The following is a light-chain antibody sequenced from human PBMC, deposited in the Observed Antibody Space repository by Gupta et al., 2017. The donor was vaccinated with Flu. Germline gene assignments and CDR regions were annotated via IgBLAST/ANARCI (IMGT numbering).Light chain of an antibody. J-gene: IGLJ2*01. Sequence: SVLTQPPSASGGPGQTARITCAGHKIKSKTVHWYQQKPGQAPVRGGWEDRDRPSGIPERSSGSNSGNTATLTISRVEAGDEAEYYCQVWDSSSDKVVCGGGTKLTGL. CDR3: QVWDSSSDKVV. V-gene: IGLV3-21*02. CDR2: EDR. CDR1: KIKSKT.